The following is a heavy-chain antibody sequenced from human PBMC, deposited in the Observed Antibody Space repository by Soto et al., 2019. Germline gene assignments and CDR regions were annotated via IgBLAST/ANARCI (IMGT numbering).Heavy chain of an antibody. J-gene: IGHJ4*02. CDR3: ARHLSSSTSDIDF. D-gene: IGHD2-2*01. Sequence: LALTCSVSGGSISTYYWTWIRQPPGKGLEWIGYTHYRGSTTYNPSLKSRVTMLIDTSKDQFSLKLTSVTTADTAVYYCARHLSSSTSDIDFWGQGTLVTVSS. CDR2: THYRGST. V-gene: IGHV4-59*01. CDR1: GGSISTYY.